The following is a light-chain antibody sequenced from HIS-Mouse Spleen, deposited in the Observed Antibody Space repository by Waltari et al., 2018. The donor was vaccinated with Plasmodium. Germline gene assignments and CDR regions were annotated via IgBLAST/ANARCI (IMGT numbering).Light chain of an antibody. CDR1: ALPTKH. V-gene: IGLV3-10*01. Sequence: SHELTQPPSVSVSPGPPATTTCSGDALPTKHAYWTQQKSGQAPVLVIYEDSKRPPGIPERFSGSSSGTMATLTISGAQVEDEADYYCYSTDSSGNHRVFGGGTKLTVL. CDR2: EDS. J-gene: IGLJ3*02. CDR3: YSTDSSGNHRV.